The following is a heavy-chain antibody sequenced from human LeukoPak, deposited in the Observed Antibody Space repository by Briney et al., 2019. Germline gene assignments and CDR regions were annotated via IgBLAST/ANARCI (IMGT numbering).Heavy chain of an antibody. CDR1: GFTFSSYS. D-gene: IGHD4-17*01. CDR3: ARDRFNYGDDAFDI. Sequence: GGSLRLSCAASGFTFSSYSMNWVRQAPGKGLEWVSYISSSSSTIYYADSVKGRFTISRDNSKNTLYLQMNSLRAEDTAVYYCARDRFNYGDDAFDIWGQGTMVTVSS. J-gene: IGHJ3*02. CDR2: ISSSSSTI. V-gene: IGHV3-48*01.